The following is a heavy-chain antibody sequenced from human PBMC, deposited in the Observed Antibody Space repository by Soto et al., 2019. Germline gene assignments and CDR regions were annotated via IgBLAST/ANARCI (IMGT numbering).Heavy chain of an antibody. CDR2: IKSNSDGGTT. CDR3: TTDLLFGGGRVRHYFDY. V-gene: IGHV3-15*07. Sequence: SLRLSCTASGFTFTDAWMNWLRQTPEKGLEWVGRIKSNSDGGTTDYAAPVKDRFTISRDDSKSTLYLQMNSLGTDDTAVYYCTTDLLFGGGRVRHYFDYWGQGARVTVSS. CDR1: GFTFTDAW. D-gene: IGHD3-16*01. J-gene: IGHJ4*02.